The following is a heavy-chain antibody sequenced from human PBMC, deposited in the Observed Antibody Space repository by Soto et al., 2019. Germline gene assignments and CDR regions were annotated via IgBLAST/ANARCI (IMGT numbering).Heavy chain of an antibody. V-gene: IGHV1-18*01. Sequence: ASVKVSCKASGYTFTIYGISCVRQAPGQGLEWMGWISAYNGNTNYAQKLQGRVTMTTDTSTSTAYMELRSLRSDDTAVYYCAVQEADSSSYWGQGTLVTVSS. J-gene: IGHJ4*02. CDR2: ISAYNGNT. CDR1: GYTFTIYG. CDR3: AVQEADSSSY. D-gene: IGHD6-13*01.